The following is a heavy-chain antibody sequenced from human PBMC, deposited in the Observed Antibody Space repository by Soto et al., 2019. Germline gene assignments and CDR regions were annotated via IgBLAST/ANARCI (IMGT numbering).Heavy chain of an antibody. V-gene: IGHV3-21*01. CDR1: GFTFRSYA. D-gene: IGHD6-19*01. Sequence: GGSLRLSCAASGFTFRSYAMNWVRQTQEKGLEWVSSISSTSTYTHYADSVKGRFTISRDNANNSLFLQMNSLRAEDTAIYYCARDLALAGNYWGQGALVPSPQ. CDR3: ARDLALAGNY. CDR2: ISSTSTYT. J-gene: IGHJ4*02.